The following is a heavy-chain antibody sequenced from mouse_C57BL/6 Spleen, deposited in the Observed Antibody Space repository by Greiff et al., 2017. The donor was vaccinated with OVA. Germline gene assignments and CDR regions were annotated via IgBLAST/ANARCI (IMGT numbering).Heavy chain of an antibody. D-gene: IGHD3-2*02. J-gene: IGHJ2*01. CDR3: ARHETAQRYFDY. V-gene: IGHV5-6*01. Sequence: EVKLVESGGDLVKPGGSLKLSCAASGFTFSSYGMSWVRQTPDKRLEWVATISSGGSYTYYPDSVKGRFTISRDNAKNTLYLQMSSLKSEDTAMYYCARHETAQRYFDYWGQGTTLTVSS. CDR1: GFTFSSYG. CDR2: ISSGGSYT.